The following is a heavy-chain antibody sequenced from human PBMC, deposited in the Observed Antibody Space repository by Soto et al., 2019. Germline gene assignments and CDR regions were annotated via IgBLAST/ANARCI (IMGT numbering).Heavy chain of an antibody. CDR3: ATGSYYDILTGQVPFDP. Sequence: QVQLVQSGAEVKKPGASVKVSCKVSGNTLTKLSMHWVRQAPGKGLEWMGGFDPEDGEIIYAQKFQGRVTMIEDTSIDTAYMELSSLRSEDTAVYYCATGSYYDILTGQVPFDPWGQGTLVTVSS. CDR1: GNTLTKLS. CDR2: FDPEDGEI. D-gene: IGHD3-9*01. J-gene: IGHJ5*02. V-gene: IGHV1-24*01.